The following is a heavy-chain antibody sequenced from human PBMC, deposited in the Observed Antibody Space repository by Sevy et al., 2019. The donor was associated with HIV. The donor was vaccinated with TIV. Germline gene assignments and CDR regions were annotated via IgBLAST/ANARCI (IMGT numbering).Heavy chain of an antibody. CDR3: ARGRGSYSFDY. CDR2: ISYDGSNK. Sequence: GGSLRLSCAASGFTLSSFAMHWVRQAPGKGLEWVGIISYDGSNKYDADSVRGRFTISRDNSKNTLYLQVNSLRAEDTAVYYWARGRGSYSFDYWGRGTLVTVSS. CDR1: GFTLSSFA. J-gene: IGHJ4*02. D-gene: IGHD3-10*01. V-gene: IGHV3-30-3*01.